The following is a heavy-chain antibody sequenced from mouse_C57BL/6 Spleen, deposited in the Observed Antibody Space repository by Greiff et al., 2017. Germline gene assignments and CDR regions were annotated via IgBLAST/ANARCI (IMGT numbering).Heavy chain of an antibody. CDR3: ARHEDNYYGSQYYFDY. CDR2: FYPGSGSI. J-gene: IGHJ2*01. V-gene: IGHV1-62-2*01. CDR1: GYTFTEYT. Sequence: QVQLKQSGAELVKPGASVKLSCKASGYTFTEYTIHWVKQRSGQGLEWIGWFYPGSGSIKYNEKFKDKATLTADKSSSTVYMELSRLTSEDSAVYFCARHEDNYYGSQYYFDYWGQGTTLTVSS. D-gene: IGHD1-1*01.